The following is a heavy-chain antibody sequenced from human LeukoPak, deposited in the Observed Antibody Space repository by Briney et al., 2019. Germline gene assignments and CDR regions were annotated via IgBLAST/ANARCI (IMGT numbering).Heavy chain of an antibody. CDR2: IYYSGST. V-gene: IGHV4-59*12. Sequence: PLETLSLTCTVSGGSISSYYWSWIRQPPGKGLEWIGYIYYSGSTTYNPSLKRRVTISLDTSRNQCSLKLNSVTAADTAVYYCAKSNGYGLVDIWGQGTMVTVSS. CDR3: AKSNGYGLVDI. CDR1: GGSISSYY. D-gene: IGHD3-10*01. J-gene: IGHJ3*02.